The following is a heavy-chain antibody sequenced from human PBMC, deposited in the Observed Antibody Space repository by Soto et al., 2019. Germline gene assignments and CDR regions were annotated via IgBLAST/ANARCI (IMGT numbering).Heavy chain of an antibody. V-gene: IGHV4-59*08. CDR2: IYHSGST. Sequence: SETLSLTCTVSGDSISNYYWSWIRQPPGKGLEWIGYIYHSGSTKYNPSLKSRVTISVAPSKNQFPLRLSSVTAADSAVYYCARSGDYTNYYYYYMDVWGKGTTVTVSS. J-gene: IGHJ6*03. D-gene: IGHD4-17*01. CDR1: GDSISNYY. CDR3: ARSGDYTNYYYYYMDV.